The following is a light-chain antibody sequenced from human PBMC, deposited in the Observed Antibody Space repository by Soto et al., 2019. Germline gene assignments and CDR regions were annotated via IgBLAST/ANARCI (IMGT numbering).Light chain of an antibody. V-gene: IGKV3D-15*01. Sequence: EIVMTQSPATLSLSPGERATLSCRASQSVSSNLAWYLQQPGHAPPLLIYGASTRATVIPARFSGSGSGTEFTLIISSLQSEDFAVYYCQQYNNWPPYTFGQGTKLEIK. J-gene: IGKJ2*01. CDR3: QQYNNWPPYT. CDR2: GAS. CDR1: QSVSSN.